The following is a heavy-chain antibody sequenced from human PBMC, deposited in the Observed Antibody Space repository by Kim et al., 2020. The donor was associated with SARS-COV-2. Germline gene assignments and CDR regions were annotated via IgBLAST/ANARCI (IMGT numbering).Heavy chain of an antibody. V-gene: IGHV4-39*01. J-gene: IGHJ1*01. D-gene: IGHD1-26*01. CDR2: IHYNGIA. CDR3: ATVGPGGYISLPPGM. CDR1: GGSISSSNSY. Sequence: SETLSLTCAVSGGSISSSNSYWAWIRQPPGKGLEWVGSIHYNGIAYYNPSLKSRLAMSVDTSENQFSLNLRSVTAADTAIYYCATVGPGGYISLPPGMWGQGTLVTVSA.